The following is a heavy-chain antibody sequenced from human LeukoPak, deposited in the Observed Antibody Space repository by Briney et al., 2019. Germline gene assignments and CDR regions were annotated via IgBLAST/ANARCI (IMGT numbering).Heavy chain of an antibody. CDR1: GYTFTSNY. CDR3: ARASGSSAVPFDY. V-gene: IGHV1-46*01. Sequence: GASVKVSCKASGYTFTSNYMHWVRQAHGQGLEWMGVIAPSSGTTSYAQKFQGRVTMTRDTSTSTLYMELSSLTSEDTAVYYCARASGSSAVPFDYWGQGTLVTVSS. CDR2: IAPSSGTT. D-gene: IGHD3-10*01. J-gene: IGHJ4*02.